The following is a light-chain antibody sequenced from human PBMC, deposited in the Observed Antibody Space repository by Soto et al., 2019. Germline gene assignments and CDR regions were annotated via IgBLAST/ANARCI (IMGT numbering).Light chain of an antibody. Sequence: DIVMTQSPDSLAVSLGERATINCKSSQSVLSSSNKKKYLAWYQQKPGQPPKLLMYWASTRESGVPDRFSGSGSGTDFTLTISSLQTEDVAVYYCQQYYSTPPFTFGPGTKVDIK. J-gene: IGKJ3*01. CDR3: QQYYSTPPFT. CDR2: WAS. V-gene: IGKV4-1*01. CDR1: QSVLSSSNKKKY.